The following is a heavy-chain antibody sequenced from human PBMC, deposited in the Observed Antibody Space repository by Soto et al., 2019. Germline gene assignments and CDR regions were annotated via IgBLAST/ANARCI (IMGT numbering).Heavy chain of an antibody. D-gene: IGHD3-3*01. CDR1: GYTFTSYG. Sequence: ASVKVSCKASGYTFTSYGISWVRQAPGQALEWMGWISAYNGNTNYAQKLQGRVTMTTDTSTSTVYMELSSLRSEDTAVYYCVRVPGPYYDFWSGPGGWFDPWGQGTLVTVSS. J-gene: IGHJ5*02. CDR2: ISAYNGNT. V-gene: IGHV1-18*01. CDR3: VRVPGPYYDFWSGPGGWFDP.